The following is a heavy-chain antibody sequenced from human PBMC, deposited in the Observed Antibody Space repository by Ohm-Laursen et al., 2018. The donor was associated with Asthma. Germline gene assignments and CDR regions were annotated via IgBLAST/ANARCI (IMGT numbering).Heavy chain of an antibody. CDR1: GGSISGSY. CDR3: ARDLPGANWFDP. Sequence: TLSLTCTVSGGSISGSYWSWIRQAPGKGLQYIGYIYYSGSTYYNPSLKSRVTISVDTSKNQFSLKLSSVTAADTAVYYCARDLPGANWFDPWGQGTLVTVSS. CDR2: IYYSGST. V-gene: IGHV4-59*12. J-gene: IGHJ5*02. D-gene: IGHD3-10*01.